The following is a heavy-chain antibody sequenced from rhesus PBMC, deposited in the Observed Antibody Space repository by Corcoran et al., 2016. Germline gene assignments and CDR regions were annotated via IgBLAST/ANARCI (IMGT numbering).Heavy chain of an antibody. V-gene: IGHV4-76*01. CDR1: GGSISSGYD. D-gene: IGHD1-38*01. J-gene: IGHJ2*01. CDR2: IYGSSGST. CDR3: ARGRTVLTWGYFDL. Sequence: QVQLQESGPGVVKPSETLSLTCAVSGGSISSGYDWSWLRTPPGTGLELIGDIYGSSGSTNYNPSLKNRVTISKDASKNQFSLKLSSVTAADTAVYYCARGRTVLTWGYFDLWGPGTPITISS.